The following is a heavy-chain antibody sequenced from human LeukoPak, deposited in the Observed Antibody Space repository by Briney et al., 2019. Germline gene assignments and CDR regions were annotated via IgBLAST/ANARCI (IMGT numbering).Heavy chain of an antibody. CDR3: ARDLHGYCSGGSCYSGGWFDP. CDR1: GGSISSSSYY. Sequence: PSETLSLTCTVSGGSISSSSYYWGWIRQPPGKGLAWIGTIYYNGNTYYNPSLKSRVTISVGTSKNQFSLKLTSVTAADTAVYYCARDLHGYCSGGSCYSGGWFDPWGQGTLVTVSS. V-gene: IGHV4-39*07. D-gene: IGHD2-15*01. CDR2: IYYNGNT. J-gene: IGHJ5*02.